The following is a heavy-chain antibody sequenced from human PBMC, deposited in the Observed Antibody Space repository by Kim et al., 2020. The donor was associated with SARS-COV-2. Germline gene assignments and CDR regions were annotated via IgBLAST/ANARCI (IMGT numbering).Heavy chain of an antibody. CDR3: ARAASDYGDYVG. CDR1: GFTFSSYA. V-gene: IGHV3-30*04. Sequence: GGSLRLSCAASGFTFSSYAMHWVRQAPGKGLEWVAVISYDGSNKYYADSVKGRFTISRDNSKNTLYLQMNSLRAEDTAVYYCARAASDYGDYVGWGQGTLVTVSS. D-gene: IGHD4-17*01. J-gene: IGHJ4*02. CDR2: ISYDGSNK.